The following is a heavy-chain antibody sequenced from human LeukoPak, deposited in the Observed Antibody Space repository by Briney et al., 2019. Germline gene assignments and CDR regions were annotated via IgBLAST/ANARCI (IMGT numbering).Heavy chain of an antibody. V-gene: IGHV4-39*07. Sequence: PSETLSLTCTVSGGSISSSSYYWGWLRQPPGKGLEWIGSIYYSGSTYYNPSLKSRVTMSVDTSKNQFSLKLSSVTAADTAVYYCARVSLVDPSAFDIWGQGTMVTVSS. CDR2: IYYSGST. CDR1: GGSISSSSYY. CDR3: ARVSLVDPSAFDI. J-gene: IGHJ3*02.